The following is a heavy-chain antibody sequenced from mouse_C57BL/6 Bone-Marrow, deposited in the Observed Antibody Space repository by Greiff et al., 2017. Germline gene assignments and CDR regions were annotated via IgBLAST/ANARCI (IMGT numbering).Heavy chain of an antibody. J-gene: IGHJ2*01. Sequence: QVQLQQSGPELVKPGASVKISCKASGYAFSSSWMNWVKQRPGKGLEWIGRIYPGDGDTNYNGKFKGKATLTADKSSSTAYMQLSSLTSEDSAVYFWARWSRWLLIFDYWGQGTTLTVSS. D-gene: IGHD2-3*01. CDR2: IYPGDGDT. V-gene: IGHV1-82*01. CDR3: ARWSRWLLIFDY. CDR1: GYAFSSSW.